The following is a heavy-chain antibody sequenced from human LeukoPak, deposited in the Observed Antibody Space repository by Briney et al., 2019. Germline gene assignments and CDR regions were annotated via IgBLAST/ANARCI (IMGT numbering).Heavy chain of an antibody. V-gene: IGHV4-4*07. D-gene: IGHD2/OR15-2a*01. Sequence: SETLSLTCTVSGGSISSNYWTWIRQPPGKGLEWIWRIYTSGSYNYNPSLNSRFTMSVATSRNQISLRVRSVTAADTAGYYCATEGDSTAELAYWGQGTLVTVSA. CDR1: GGSISSNY. CDR3: ATEGDSTAELAY. CDR2: IYTSGSY. J-gene: IGHJ4*02.